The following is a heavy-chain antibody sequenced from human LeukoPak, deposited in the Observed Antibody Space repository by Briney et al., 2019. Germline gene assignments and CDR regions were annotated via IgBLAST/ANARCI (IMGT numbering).Heavy chain of an antibody. CDR2: ISYDESNK. V-gene: IGHV3-30*03. D-gene: IGHD3-10*01. CDR3: ARLLAYGSGAEAFDY. CDR1: GFTFSSYG. Sequence: GGSLRLSCTASGFTFSSYGMHWVRQAPGKGPEWVALISYDESNKYYADSVKGRFTISRDNAKISLYLQMNSLRAEDTAVYYCARLLAYGSGAEAFDYWGQGALVTVSS. J-gene: IGHJ4*02.